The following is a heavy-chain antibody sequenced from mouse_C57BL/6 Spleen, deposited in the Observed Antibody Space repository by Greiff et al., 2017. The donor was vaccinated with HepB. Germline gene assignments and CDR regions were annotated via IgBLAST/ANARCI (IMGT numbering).Heavy chain of an antibody. J-gene: IGHJ2*01. V-gene: IGHV1-82*01. CDR2: IYPGDGDT. CDR3: AKSHQTDEYYFDY. CDR1: GYAFSSSW. Sequence: QVQLQQSGPELVKPGASVKISCKASGYAFSSSWMNWVKQRPGKGLEWIGRIYPGDGDTNYNGMFKGKATLTADKTSSTAYMLLSSLTSEDSAIYLCAKSHQTDEYYFDYWGQGPTLTVSS.